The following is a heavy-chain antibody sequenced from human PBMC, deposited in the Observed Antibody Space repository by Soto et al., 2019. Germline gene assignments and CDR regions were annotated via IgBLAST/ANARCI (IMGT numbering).Heavy chain of an antibody. CDR3: VNSGGLWFGELLDYYYYGMDV. CDR1: GFTFSSYA. D-gene: IGHD3-10*01. Sequence: GGSLRLSCSASGFTFSSYAMHWVRQAPGKGLEYVSAISSNGGSTYYADSVKGRFTISRDNSKNTLYLQMSSLRAEDTAVYYCVNSGGLWFGELLDYYYYGMDVWGQGTTVTVSS. V-gene: IGHV3-64D*08. CDR2: ISSNGGST. J-gene: IGHJ6*02.